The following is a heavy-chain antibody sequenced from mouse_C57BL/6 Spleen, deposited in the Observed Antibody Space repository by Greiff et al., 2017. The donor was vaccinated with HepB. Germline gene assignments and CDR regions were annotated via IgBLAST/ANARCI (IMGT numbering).Heavy chain of an antibody. CDR2: IYPRDGST. Sequence: QVQLQQSDAELVKPGASVKISCKVSGYTFTDHSLPWVKPRPEQGLEWIGYIYPRDGSTKYNEKFKGKATLTADKSSSTAYMQLNSLTSEDSAVYFGASIYYYGSGFAYWGQGTLVTVSA. CDR3: ASIYYYGSGFAY. J-gene: IGHJ3*01. V-gene: IGHV1-78*01. D-gene: IGHD1-1*01. CDR1: GYTFTDHS.